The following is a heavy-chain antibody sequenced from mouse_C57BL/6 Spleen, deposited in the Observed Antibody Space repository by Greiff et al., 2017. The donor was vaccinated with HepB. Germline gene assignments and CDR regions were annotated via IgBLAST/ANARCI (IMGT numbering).Heavy chain of an antibody. CDR2: ISSGSSTI. V-gene: IGHV5-17*01. J-gene: IGHJ4*01. D-gene: IGHD2-5*01. CDR1: GFTFSDYG. CDR3: ARGYYSNHYAMDY. Sequence: EVKVVESGGGLVKPGGSLKLSCAASGFTFSDYGMHWVRQAPEKGLEWVAYISSGSSTIYYADTVKGRFTISRDNAKNTLFLQMTSLRSEDTAMYYCARGYYSNHYAMDYWGQGTSVTVSS.